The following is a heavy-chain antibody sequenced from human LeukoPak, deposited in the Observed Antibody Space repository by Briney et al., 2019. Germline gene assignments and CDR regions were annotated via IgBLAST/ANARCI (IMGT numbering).Heavy chain of an antibody. CDR2: IRSKADGGTT. Sequence: GGSLRLSCAASGFTFGNYWMSWVRQAPGKGLEWVGLIRSKADGGTTDYAASVKGRFTISRDDSKNILYLQMNSLKTEDTAVYSATKSRSASGDGNWFDLWGQGTLVTVSS. CDR3: TKSRSASGDGNWFDL. D-gene: IGHD1-26*01. V-gene: IGHV3-15*01. CDR1: GFTFGNYW. J-gene: IGHJ5*02.